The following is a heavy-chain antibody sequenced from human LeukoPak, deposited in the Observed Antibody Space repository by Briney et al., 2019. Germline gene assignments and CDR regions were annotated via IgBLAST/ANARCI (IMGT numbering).Heavy chain of an antibody. V-gene: IGHV3-48*03. Sequence: GGSLRLSCAASGFAFSSYDMHWVRQAPGKGLEWVSYIGSSGSPIYYADSVKGRFTISRDNPKKSLYLQMNSLRAEDTAVYYCAGRDSSGYYLARQHWGQGTLVTVSS. CDR2: IGSSGSPI. CDR3: AGRDSSGYYLARQH. D-gene: IGHD3-22*01. CDR1: GFAFSSYD. J-gene: IGHJ1*01.